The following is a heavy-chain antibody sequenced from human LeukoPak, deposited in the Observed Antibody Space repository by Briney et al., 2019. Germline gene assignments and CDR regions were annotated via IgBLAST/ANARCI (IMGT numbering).Heavy chain of an antibody. CDR2: IYHSGST. V-gene: IGHV4-38-2*02. CDR1: GYSISSGYY. J-gene: IGHJ3*02. Sequence: PSETLSLTCTVSGYSISSGYYWGWIRPPPGKGLEWIGSIYHSGSTYYNPSLKSRVTISVDTSKNQFSLKLSSVTAADTAVYYCARGDYGDYEPAFDIWGQGTMVTVSS. D-gene: IGHD4-17*01. CDR3: ARGDYGDYEPAFDI.